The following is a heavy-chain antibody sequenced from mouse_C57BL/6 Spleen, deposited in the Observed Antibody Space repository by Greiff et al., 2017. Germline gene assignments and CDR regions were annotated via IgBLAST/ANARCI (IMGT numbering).Heavy chain of an antibody. CDR2: IWSDGST. CDR1: GFSLTSYG. CDR3: AREYGNYVYAMDY. Sequence: QVHVKQSGPGLVAPSQSLSITCTVSGFSLTSYGVHWVRQPPGKGLAWLVVIWSDGSTTYNSALKSRLSISKDNSKSQVFLKMNSLQTDDTAMYYCAREYGNYVYAMDYWGQGTSVTVSS. J-gene: IGHJ4*01. D-gene: IGHD2-1*01. V-gene: IGHV2-6*03.